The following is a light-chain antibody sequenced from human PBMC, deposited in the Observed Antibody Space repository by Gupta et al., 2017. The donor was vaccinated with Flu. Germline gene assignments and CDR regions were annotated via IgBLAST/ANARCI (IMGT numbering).Light chain of an antibody. CDR1: DGLPY. V-gene: IGKV2-30*01. CDR2: DCT. CDR3: MRGTHPCT. J-gene: IGKJ2*02. Sequence: DGLPYLTWFQLRPRPSPCLLLYDCTNRDSGVPVIFRGRGSLTDFTLKISRVEAEYVGVYYCMRGTHPCTFGQGTRL.